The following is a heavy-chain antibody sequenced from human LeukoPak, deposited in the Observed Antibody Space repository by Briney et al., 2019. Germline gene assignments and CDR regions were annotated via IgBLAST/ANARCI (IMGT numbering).Heavy chain of an antibody. CDR1: GGSISSGGYY. J-gene: IGHJ5*02. Sequence: ASETLSLTCTVSGGSISSGGYYWSWIRQHPGKGLEWIGYIYYSGSTYYNPSLKSRVTISVDTSKNQFSLKLSSVTAADTAVYYCATENYYDSSGYYYINWFDPWGQGTLVTVSS. D-gene: IGHD3-22*01. V-gene: IGHV4-31*03. CDR2: IYYSGST. CDR3: ATENYYDSSGYYYINWFDP.